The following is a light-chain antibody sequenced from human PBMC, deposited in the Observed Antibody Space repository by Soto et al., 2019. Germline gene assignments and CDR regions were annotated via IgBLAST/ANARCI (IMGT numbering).Light chain of an antibody. Sequence: IMLTQSPGTLSLSPGERATLSCRASQSVSSGYLAWYQQKLGQTPRLLIFGASNRATGIPDRFTGSGSGTDFTLTVNRLEPEDFATYYCQQANSFPYTFGQGTKLEIK. CDR3: QQANSFPYT. CDR2: GAS. CDR1: QSVSSGY. J-gene: IGKJ2*01. V-gene: IGKV3-20*01.